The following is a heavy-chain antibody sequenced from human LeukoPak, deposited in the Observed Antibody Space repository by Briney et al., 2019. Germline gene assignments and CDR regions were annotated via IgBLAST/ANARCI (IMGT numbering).Heavy chain of an antibody. J-gene: IGHJ4*02. V-gene: IGHV1-69*04. Sequence: SVKVSCKASGGTFSSYTISWVRQAPGQGLEWMGRIIPILGIANYAQKFQGRVTITADKSTSTDYMELSSLRSEDTAVYYCARDRGFGELHLDYWGQGTLVTVSS. CDR2: IIPILGIA. CDR1: GGTFSSYT. D-gene: IGHD3-10*01. CDR3: ARDRGFGELHLDY.